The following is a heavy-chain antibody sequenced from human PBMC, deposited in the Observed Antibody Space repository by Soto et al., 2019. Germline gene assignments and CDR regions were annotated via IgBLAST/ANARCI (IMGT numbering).Heavy chain of an antibody. CDR2: IHHTGRA. CDR1: GGSIISGNYF. V-gene: IGHV4-30-4*01. J-gene: IGHJ3*02. D-gene: IGHD1-26*01. Sequence: QVRLQESGPGLVKPSQTLSLTCTVSGGSIISGNYFWSWVRQTPGKGLEWIAYIHHTGRAHYNPSLESRVAMSIDTSQNQFSLRLTSVTAADTAVYYCARDVIAPQPGAYGFDIWGQGTMVTVSS. CDR3: ARDVIAPQPGAYGFDI.